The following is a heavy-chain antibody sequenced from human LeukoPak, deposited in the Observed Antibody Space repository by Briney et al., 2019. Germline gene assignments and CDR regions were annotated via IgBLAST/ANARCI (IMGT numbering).Heavy chain of an antibody. Sequence: SETLSLTCAVYGGSFSGYYWSCIRQHPGKGLEWIGEINHSGSTNYNPSLKSRVTISVDTSKNQFSLKLNSVTAADTAVYYCARAPDYGDYGDWGQGTLVTVSS. CDR1: GGSFSGYY. D-gene: IGHD4-17*01. CDR2: INHSGST. V-gene: IGHV4-34*01. CDR3: ARAPDYGDYGD. J-gene: IGHJ4*02.